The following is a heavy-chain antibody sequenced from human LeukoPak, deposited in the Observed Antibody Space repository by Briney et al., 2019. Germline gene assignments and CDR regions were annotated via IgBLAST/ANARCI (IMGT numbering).Heavy chain of an antibody. Sequence: SETLSLTCAVYAGSFSGYYWSWIRQPPGKGLEWIGEINHSGSTNYNPSLKSRVTISVDTSKNQFSLKLSSVTAADTAVYYCASHEYSSSSHDYWGQGTLVTVSS. V-gene: IGHV4-34*01. CDR2: INHSGST. D-gene: IGHD6-6*01. CDR3: ASHEYSSSSHDY. CDR1: AGSFSGYY. J-gene: IGHJ4*02.